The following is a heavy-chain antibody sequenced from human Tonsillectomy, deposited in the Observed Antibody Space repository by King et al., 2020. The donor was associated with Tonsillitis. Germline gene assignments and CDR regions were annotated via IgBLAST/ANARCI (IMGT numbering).Heavy chain of an antibody. D-gene: IGHD3-9*01. V-gene: IGHV4-34*01. CDR3: ATEEVNILTGPNYYMDV. Sequence: VQLQQWGAGLLKPSETLSLTCAVYGEPFSGYYWSWIRQSPGKGLGGVGEINHSGNTNYNPSPKSRVTISIDMSKKQFSLKLSSVTAADTAVYYCATEEVNILTGPNYYMDVWGKGTTVTVSS. CDR2: INHSGNT. CDR1: GEPFSGYY. J-gene: IGHJ6*03.